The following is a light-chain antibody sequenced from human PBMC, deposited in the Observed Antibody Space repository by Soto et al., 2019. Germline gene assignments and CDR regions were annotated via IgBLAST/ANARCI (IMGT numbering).Light chain of an antibody. J-gene: IGKJ1*01. CDR2: GAS. CDR3: QQYNNWPLT. V-gene: IGKV3-15*01. CDR1: QSVSSN. Sequence: EIVMTQSPATLSVYTGERATLSCRASQSVSSNLAWYQQKPGQAPRLLIYGASTRATGIPARFSGSGSGTEFTLTISSLQSEDFAVYYCQQYNNWPLTFGQGTKVDIK.